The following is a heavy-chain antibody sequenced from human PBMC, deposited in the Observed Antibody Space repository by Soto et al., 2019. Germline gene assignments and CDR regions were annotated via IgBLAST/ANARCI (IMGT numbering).Heavy chain of an antibody. CDR3: ARSLPGTYGAFDL. J-gene: IGHJ3*01. Sequence: EVQLVDSGGGLVQPGGSLRLSCAASEFTFRSYWMRWVHQSPGKGLVWVSRISGDGSGTNYADSVKGRFTISRDNAKNTVYLQIDSLRAEDTAVYYCARSLPGTYGAFDLWGQGTMVTVSS. D-gene: IGHD1-7*01. CDR1: EFTFRSYW. CDR2: ISGDGSGT. V-gene: IGHV3-74*01.